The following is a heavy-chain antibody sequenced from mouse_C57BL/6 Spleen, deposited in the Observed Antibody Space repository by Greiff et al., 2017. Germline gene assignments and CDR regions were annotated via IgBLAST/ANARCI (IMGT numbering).Heavy chain of an antibody. J-gene: IGHJ3*01. CDR2: IDPETGGT. D-gene: IGHD1-1*01. CDR1: GYTFTDYE. Sequence: QVQLQQSGAELVRPGASVTLSCKASGYTFTDYEMHWVKQTPVHGLEWIGAIDPETGGTAYNQKFKGKAILTADKSSSTAYMELRSLTSEDSAVYYGTRDYGTSWRFAYWGQGTLVTVSA. CDR3: TRDYGTSWRFAY. V-gene: IGHV1-15*01.